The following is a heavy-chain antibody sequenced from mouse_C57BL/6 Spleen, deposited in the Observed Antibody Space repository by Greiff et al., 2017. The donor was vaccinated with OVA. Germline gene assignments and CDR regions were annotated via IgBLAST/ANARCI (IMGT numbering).Heavy chain of an antibody. D-gene: IGHD2-3*01. CDR1: GYTFTDYY. CDR2: INPNNGGT. Sequence: VQLQPSGPELVKPGASVKISCKASGYTFTDYYMNWVKQSHGKSLEWIGDINPNNGGTSYNQKFKGKATLTVDKSSSTAYMELRSLTSEDSAVYYCARRGGYYDYWGQGTTLTVSS. V-gene: IGHV1-26*01. CDR3: ARRGGYYDY. J-gene: IGHJ2*01.